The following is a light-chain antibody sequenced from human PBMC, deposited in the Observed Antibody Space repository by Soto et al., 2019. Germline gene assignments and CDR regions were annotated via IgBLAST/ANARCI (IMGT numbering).Light chain of an antibody. CDR3: CSYAGSWV. CDR2: EDS. V-gene: IGLV2-23*01. J-gene: IGLJ3*02. Sequence: QSALAQPASVSGSPGQSITVSCTGSRNDVGNYNLVSWYQQSPGKAPKLLIYEDSKRPSGVSNRFSGSKSGDTASLTISGLQTEDEADYYCCSYAGSWVFGGGTKVTVL. CDR1: RNDVGNYNL.